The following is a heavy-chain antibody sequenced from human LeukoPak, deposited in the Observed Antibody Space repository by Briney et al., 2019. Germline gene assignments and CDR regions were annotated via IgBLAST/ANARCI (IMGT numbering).Heavy chain of an antibody. D-gene: IGHD1-1*01. V-gene: IGHV1-8*01. CDR3: ALITTGTTDKGY. Sequence: GASVKVSCKASGYTFTSYDINWVRQATGQGLEWMGWMNPNSGNTGYAQKFQGRVTMTRNTSISTAYMELSSLRSEDTAVYYCALITTGTTDKGYWGQGTLVTVSS. CDR2: MNPNSGNT. J-gene: IGHJ4*02. CDR1: GYTFTSYD.